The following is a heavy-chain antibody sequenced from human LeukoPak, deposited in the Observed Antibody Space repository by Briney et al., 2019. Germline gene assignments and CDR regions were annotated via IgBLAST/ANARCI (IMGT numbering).Heavy chain of an antibody. V-gene: IGHV4-34*01. J-gene: IGHJ4*02. CDR3: ARERVATTKSPFDY. CDR1: GGSFSGYY. CDR2: INHSGST. D-gene: IGHD5-12*01. Sequence: SETLSLTCAVYGGSFSGYYWSWIRRPPGKGLEWIGEINHSGSTNYNPSLKSRVTISVDTSKNQFSLKLSSVTAADTAVYYCARERVATTKSPFDYWGQGTLVTVSS.